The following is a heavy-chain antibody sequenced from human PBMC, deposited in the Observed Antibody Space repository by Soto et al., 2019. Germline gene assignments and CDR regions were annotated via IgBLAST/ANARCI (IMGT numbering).Heavy chain of an antibody. CDR2: LYDSGTT. CDR1: GDSISSTSHY. CDR3: ARTRRFGVGAWYDP. V-gene: IGHV4-61*01. Sequence: QVQLQESGPGLVKPSETQSLICTVSGDSISSTSHYWSWIRQPPGKGLEWIGYLYDSGTTNYNLSLKSRVTISVDTSKNQVSLKLRSVTAADTAVYYCARTRRFGVGAWYDPWGQGTLVTVSS. D-gene: IGHD3-3*01. J-gene: IGHJ5*02.